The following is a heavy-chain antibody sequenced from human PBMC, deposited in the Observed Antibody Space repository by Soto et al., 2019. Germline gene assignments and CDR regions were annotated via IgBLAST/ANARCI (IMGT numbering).Heavy chain of an antibody. D-gene: IGHD1-26*01. Sequence: SGPTLVNPTQTLTLTCTFSGFSLSTSGMCVSWIRQPPGKALEWLALIDWDDDKYYSTSLKTRLTISKDTSKNQVVLTMTNMDHVDTAKYYCARIRRRSKSYPFSNGMDVWGQGTTVTVSS. V-gene: IGHV2-70*01. CDR1: GFSLSTSGMC. CDR2: IDWDDDK. CDR3: ARIRRRSKSYPFSNGMDV. J-gene: IGHJ6*02.